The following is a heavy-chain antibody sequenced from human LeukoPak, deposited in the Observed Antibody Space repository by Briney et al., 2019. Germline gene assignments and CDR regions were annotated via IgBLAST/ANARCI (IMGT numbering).Heavy chain of an antibody. V-gene: IGHV3-74*01. CDR3: VEVTAMVEQY. J-gene: IGHJ4*02. D-gene: IGHD5-18*01. CDR1: GFTFSRYW. CDR2: INSDGRST. Sequence: LSGGPLRLSCAPSGFTFSRYWMLWARHAPGKGVVWVSRINSDGRSTSYADSVKDRFTIARDNAKNALYLQMNSLRAEDSAVYYCVEVTAMVEQYWGRGTLVSVSS.